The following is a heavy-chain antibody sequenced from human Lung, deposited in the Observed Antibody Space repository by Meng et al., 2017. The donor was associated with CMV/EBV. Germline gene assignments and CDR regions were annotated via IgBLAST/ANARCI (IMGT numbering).Heavy chain of an antibody. D-gene: IGHD2-2*01. V-gene: IGHV1-8*01. J-gene: IGHJ6*02. CDR2: MNPNSGNT. Sequence: SXXVSXXASGYTFPTYDIHWVRPATGQGLAWMGWMNPNSGNTGYAQKFQGRVTLTRVTSITTAYMELSSLTSDDTAVYYCARTRIEVEPDGRKMKYCSYGMDVXGQGXTVTVSS. CDR3: ARTRIEVEPDGRKMKYCSYGMDV. CDR1: GYTFPTYD.